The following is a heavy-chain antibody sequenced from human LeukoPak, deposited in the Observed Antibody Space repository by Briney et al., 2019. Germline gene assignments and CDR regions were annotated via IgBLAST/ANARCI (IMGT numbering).Heavy chain of an antibody. CDR3: ACQAMVRGVNYYYYGMDV. V-gene: IGHV4-61*10. Sequence: SETLSLTCTVAGDSISGGYYWDWIRQPAGKGLEWIGRIYFTGSTNYNPSLKSRVTISVDTSKNQFSLKLSSVTAADTAVYYCACQAMVRGVNYYYYGMDVWGKGTTVTVSS. D-gene: IGHD3-10*01. CDR1: GDSISGGYY. CDR2: IYFTGST. J-gene: IGHJ6*04.